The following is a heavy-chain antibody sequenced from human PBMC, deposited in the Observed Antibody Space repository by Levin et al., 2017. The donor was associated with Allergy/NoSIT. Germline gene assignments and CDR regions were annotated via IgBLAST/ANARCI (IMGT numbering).Heavy chain of an antibody. CDR2: ISGSGGST. Sequence: ASVKVSCAASGFTFSSYAMSWVRQAPGKGLEWVSAISGSGGSTYYADSVKGRFTISRDNSKNTLYLQMNSLRAEDTAVYYCAKGVVLMVYANDAFDIWGQGTMVTVSS. J-gene: IGHJ3*02. CDR1: GFTFSSYA. D-gene: IGHD2-8*01. CDR3: AKGVVLMVYANDAFDI. V-gene: IGHV3-23*01.